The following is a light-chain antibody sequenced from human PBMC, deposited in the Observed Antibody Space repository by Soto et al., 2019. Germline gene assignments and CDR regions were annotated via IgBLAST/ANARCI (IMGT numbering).Light chain of an antibody. CDR1: LSLNTW. Sequence: DIQLTQSPSTLSASVGDRVTITCRASLSLNTWLAWYQQKPGKAPKPLIYDASTLQSGVPSRFSGSGSGTDFTLTISRLEPEDFAVYYCQQRSNWPPITFGQGTRLEIK. J-gene: IGKJ5*01. CDR2: DAS. V-gene: IGKV1-5*01. CDR3: QQRSNWPPIT.